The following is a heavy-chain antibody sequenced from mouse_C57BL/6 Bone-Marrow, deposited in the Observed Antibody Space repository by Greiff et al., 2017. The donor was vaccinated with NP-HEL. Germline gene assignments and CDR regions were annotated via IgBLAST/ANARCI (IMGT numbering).Heavy chain of an antibody. CDR3: ALTLYYFDY. D-gene: IGHD4-1*01. J-gene: IGHJ2*01. V-gene: IGHV1-26*01. CDR2: INPNNGGT. Sequence: EVKLQQSGPELVKPGASVKISCKASGYTFTDYYMNWVKQSHGKSLEWIGDINPNNGGTSYNQKFKGKATLTVDKSSSTAYMELRSLTSEDSAVYYCALTLYYFDYWGQGTTLTVSS. CDR1: GYTFTDYY.